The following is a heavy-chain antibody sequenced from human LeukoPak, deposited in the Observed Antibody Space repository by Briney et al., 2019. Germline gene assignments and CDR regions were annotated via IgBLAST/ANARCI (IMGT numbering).Heavy chain of an antibody. D-gene: IGHD1-26*01. CDR2: IYSGGST. CDR3: ARDDALVGASLSTSY. CDR1: GFTVSSNY. Sequence: GGSLRLSCAASGFTVSSNYMSWVRQAPGKGLEWVSVIYSGGSTYYADSVKGRFTISRDNSKNTLYLQMNSLRAEDTAVYYCARDDALVGASLSTSYWGQGTLVTVSS. J-gene: IGHJ4*02. V-gene: IGHV3-53*01.